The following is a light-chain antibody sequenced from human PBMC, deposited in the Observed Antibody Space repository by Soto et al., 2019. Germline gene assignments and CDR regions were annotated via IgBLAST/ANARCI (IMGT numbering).Light chain of an antibody. CDR3: QQYGSPPIT. V-gene: IGKV3-20*01. Sequence: EIVMTQSPATLSVSPGEKATVSCRASQSVTHYLAWYQHKPGQAPRLLIYDASSRATGIPARFSGSGSGTDFTLTISRLEPEDFAVYYCQQYGSPPITFGQGTRLEI. CDR2: DAS. J-gene: IGKJ5*01. CDR1: QSVTHY.